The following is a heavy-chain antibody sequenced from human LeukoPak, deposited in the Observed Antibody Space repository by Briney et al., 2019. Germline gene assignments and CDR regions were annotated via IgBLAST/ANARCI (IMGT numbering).Heavy chain of an antibody. CDR3: AKGELELLPSIDY. Sequence: GRSLRLSCAASGFTFDDYAMHWVRQAPGKGLEWVSGISWNSGSIGYADSVKGRFTISRDNSKNTLYLQVNSLRAEDTAVYYCAKGELELLPSIDYWGQGTLVTVSS. CDR2: ISWNSGSI. J-gene: IGHJ4*02. D-gene: IGHD1-7*01. CDR1: GFTFDDYA. V-gene: IGHV3-9*01.